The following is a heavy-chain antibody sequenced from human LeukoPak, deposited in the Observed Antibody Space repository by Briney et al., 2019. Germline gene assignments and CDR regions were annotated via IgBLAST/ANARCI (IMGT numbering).Heavy chain of an antibody. J-gene: IGHJ4*02. D-gene: IGHD3-22*01. Sequence: GGSLRLSCAASGFTFSSYGMHWVRQAPGKGLEWVAFIRYDGSNKYYADSVKGRFTISRDNAKNSLYLQMNSLRAEDTAVYYCARDSYYYDSSGYYPGDYWGQGTLVTVSS. CDR2: IRYDGSNK. V-gene: IGHV3-30*02. CDR1: GFTFSSYG. CDR3: ARDSYYYDSSGYYPGDY.